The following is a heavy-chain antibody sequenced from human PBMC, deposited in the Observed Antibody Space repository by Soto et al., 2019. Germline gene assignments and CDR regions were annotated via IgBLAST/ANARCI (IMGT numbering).Heavy chain of an antibody. J-gene: IGHJ6*03. CDR1: GFTFSSDA. CDR3: ARRARADYSYMHV. V-gene: IGHV3-64*07. D-gene: IGHD6-6*01. CDR2: ISSNGIGT. Sequence: EVQLVESGGGLAQPGGSLRLSCAASGFTFSSDAMDWVRQAPGKGLEYVSGISSNGIGTYYAVSVKGRFTISRDNSSDTVYLQMDSLRPDDRAVYYSARRARADYSYMHVWRKGNTLTVS.